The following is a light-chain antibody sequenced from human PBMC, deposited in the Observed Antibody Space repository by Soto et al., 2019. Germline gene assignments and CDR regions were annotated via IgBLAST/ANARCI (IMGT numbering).Light chain of an antibody. J-gene: IGLJ2*01. CDR1: RRDVGVFNY. CDR2: DVT. Sequence: QSALTQPASVSGSPGQSITISCTGTRRDVGVFNYVSWYQQHPGEAPKLLIFDVTYRPSGVSTRFSGSKSGSTASLTISCLQADDEDDYYCSSYTDTGTVIFGGGTKVTVL. V-gene: IGLV2-14*03. CDR3: SSYTDTGTVI.